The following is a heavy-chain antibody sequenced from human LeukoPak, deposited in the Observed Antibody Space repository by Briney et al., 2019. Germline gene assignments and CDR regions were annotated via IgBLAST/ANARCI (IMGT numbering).Heavy chain of an antibody. V-gene: IGHV3-21*01. J-gene: IGHJ3*02. CDR1: GFTFSSYS. D-gene: IGHD1-1*01. Sequence: GGSLRLSCAASGFTFSSYSMNWVRQAPGKGLEWVSSISSSSSYIYYADSVKGRFTISRDNAKNSLYPQMNSLRAEDTAVYYCARDSDWNDAVDIWGQGTMVTVSS. CDR2: ISSSSSYI. CDR3: ARDSDWNDAVDI.